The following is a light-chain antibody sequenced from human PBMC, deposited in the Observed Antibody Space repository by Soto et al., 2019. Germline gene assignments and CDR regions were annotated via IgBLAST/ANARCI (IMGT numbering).Light chain of an antibody. J-gene: IGKJ2*01. CDR1: QSLLHSNGYNY. CDR3: MQALQIRNT. Sequence: DIVMTQSPLSLPVTPGEPASISCKSSQSLLHSNGYNYLDWYVQKPGQSPQVLIYMGSNRASGVPDRFSGSGSDTDFTLKISRVEAEDVGVYFCMQALQIRNTFGQGTKLEIK. V-gene: IGKV2-28*01. CDR2: MGS.